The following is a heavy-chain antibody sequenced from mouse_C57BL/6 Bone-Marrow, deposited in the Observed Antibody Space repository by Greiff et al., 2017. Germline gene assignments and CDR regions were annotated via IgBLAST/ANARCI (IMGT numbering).Heavy chain of an antibody. J-gene: IGHJ2*01. V-gene: IGHV1-59*01. CDR3: ARSRGNYYFDY. CDR2: IDPSDSYT. Sequence: VQLQQPGAELVGPGTSVTLSCKASGYTFTSYWMHWVQQRPGQGLEWIGVIDPSDSYTNYNQKFKGKATLTVDTSSSTAYMQLSSLTSEDSAVYYCARSRGNYYFDYGGQGTTLTVSS. D-gene: IGHD2-1*01. CDR1: GYTFTSYW.